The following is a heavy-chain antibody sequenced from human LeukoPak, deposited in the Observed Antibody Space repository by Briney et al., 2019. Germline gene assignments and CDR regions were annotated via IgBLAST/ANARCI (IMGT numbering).Heavy chain of an antibody. J-gene: IGHJ4*02. CDR2: IYPGDSDT. V-gene: IGHV5-51*01. CDR3: ARVARGGGSYSGGSDY. D-gene: IGHD1-26*01. CDR1: GYSFTSYW. Sequence: GESLKISCKGSGYSFTSYWIGWVRQMPGKGLEWMGIIYPGDSDTRYSPSFQGQVTISADKSISTAYLQWSSRKASDTAMYYCARVARGGGSYSGGSDYWGQGTLVTVSS.